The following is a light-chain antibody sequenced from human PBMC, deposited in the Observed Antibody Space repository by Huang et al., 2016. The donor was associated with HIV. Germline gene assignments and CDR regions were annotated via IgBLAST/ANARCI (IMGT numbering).Light chain of an antibody. J-gene: IGKJ4*01. CDR1: QRLLHRDGETY. Sequence: DIVMTQTPLSLSVTPGQPASISCKSSQRLLHRDGETYLYWYLHKPGQSPQLLIYEVSNRCSGVPDRCSGSGSGTDFTLRISRVEAEDVGVYYCMQRTQRPLTFGGGTKVEIK. V-gene: IGKV2D-29*02. CDR3: MQRTQRPLT. CDR2: EVS.